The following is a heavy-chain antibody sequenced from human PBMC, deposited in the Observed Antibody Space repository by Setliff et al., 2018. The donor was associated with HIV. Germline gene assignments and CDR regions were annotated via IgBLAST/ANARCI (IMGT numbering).Heavy chain of an antibody. CDR3: ARERFWSGYYNAKLGYNWFDP. J-gene: IGHJ5*02. CDR2: ISYDGSHE. CDR1: GFTFSSYG. D-gene: IGHD3-3*01. V-gene: IGHV3-30*04. Sequence: GESLRLSCAASGFTFSSYGMHWVRQAPGKGLQWVGVISYDGSHEYYAESVKGRFTISRDNSNNTLYLQMNSLRAEDTAVYYCARERFWSGYYNAKLGYNWFDPWGQGTLVTVSS.